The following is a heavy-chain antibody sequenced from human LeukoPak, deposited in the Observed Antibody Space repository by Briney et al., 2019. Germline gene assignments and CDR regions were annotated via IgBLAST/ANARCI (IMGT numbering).Heavy chain of an antibody. Sequence: SETLSLTCTVSGDSISSYYWSWIRQPAGKGLEWIGRIHPSGSTNYNPSLKSRVTISVDTSKNQFSLKLSSVTAADTAVYYCARDRGRWLQPESYFDYWGQGTLVTVSS. CDR2: IHPSGST. CDR3: ARDRGRWLQPESYFDY. D-gene: IGHD5-24*01. J-gene: IGHJ4*02. CDR1: GDSISSYY. V-gene: IGHV4-4*07.